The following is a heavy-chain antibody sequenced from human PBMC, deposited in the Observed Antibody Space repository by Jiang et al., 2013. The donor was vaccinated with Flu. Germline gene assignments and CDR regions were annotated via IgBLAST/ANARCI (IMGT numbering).Heavy chain of an antibody. CDR3: TRARGITIFGGDWYVRS. V-gene: IGHV3-49*02. D-gene: IGHD3-3*01. J-gene: IGHJ2*01. CDR2: IRAKLMVGTT. Sequence: GLEWVGFIRAKLMVGTTEYAASVKGRFTISRDDSKSIAYLQMNSLKTEDTAVYYCTRARGITIFGGDWYVRSLGPWHPGHCLL.